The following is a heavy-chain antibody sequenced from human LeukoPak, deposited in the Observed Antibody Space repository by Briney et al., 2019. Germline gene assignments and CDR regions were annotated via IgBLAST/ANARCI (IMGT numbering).Heavy chain of an antibody. CDR2: IYYSGST. J-gene: IGHJ4*02. CDR3: AGRSGFTDSSGLARHFDY. V-gene: IGHV4-39*01. D-gene: IGHD3-22*01. CDR1: GGSISSSSYY. Sequence: SETLSLTCTVSGGSISSSSYYWGWIRQPPGKGLEWIGSIYYSGSTYYNPSLKSRVTISVDTSKNQFSLKLSSVTAADTAVYYCAGRSGFTDSSGLARHFDYWGQGTLVTVSS.